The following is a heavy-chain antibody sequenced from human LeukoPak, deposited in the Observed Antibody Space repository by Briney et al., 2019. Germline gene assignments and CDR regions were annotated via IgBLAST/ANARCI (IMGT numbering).Heavy chain of an antibody. CDR2: IYHSGST. J-gene: IGHJ3*02. Sequence: SQTLSLTCAVSGGSISSGGYSWSWIRQPPGKGLEWIGYIYHSGSTYYNPSLKSRVTISVDRSKNQFSLKLSSVTAADTAVYYCARHVGFWSGEGAAFDIWGQGTMVTVSS. D-gene: IGHD3-3*01. CDR3: ARHVGFWSGEGAAFDI. CDR1: GGSISSGGYS. V-gene: IGHV4-30-2*01.